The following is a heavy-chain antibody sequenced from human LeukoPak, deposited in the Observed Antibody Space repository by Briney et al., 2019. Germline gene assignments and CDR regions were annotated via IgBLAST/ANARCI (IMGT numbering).Heavy chain of an antibody. CDR1: GGSISSSSYY. Sequence: SETLSLTCTVSGGSISSSSYYWGWIRQPPGKGLEWIASIYYSGSTYYNPSLKSRVTISVDTSKNQFSLKLSSVTAADTAVYYCARVLAAAGNNWFDPWGQGTLVTVSS. CDR2: IYYSGST. J-gene: IGHJ5*02. CDR3: ARVLAAAGNNWFDP. V-gene: IGHV4-39*07. D-gene: IGHD6-13*01.